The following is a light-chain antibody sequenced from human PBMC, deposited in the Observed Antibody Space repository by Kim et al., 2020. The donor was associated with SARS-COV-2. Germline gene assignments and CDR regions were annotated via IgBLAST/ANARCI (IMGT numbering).Light chain of an antibody. J-gene: IGLJ1*01. V-gene: IGLV2-14*03. CDR1: SSDVGVYTY. Sequence: QYITISCTDNSSDVGVYTYVSWYQQHPCKAPKLMIYDVSNRPSGFSNRFSGSKSGNTASLTISGLQAEDEADYYCSSYTSSSTLHVFGTGTKVTVL. CDR3: SSYTSSSTLHV. CDR2: DVS.